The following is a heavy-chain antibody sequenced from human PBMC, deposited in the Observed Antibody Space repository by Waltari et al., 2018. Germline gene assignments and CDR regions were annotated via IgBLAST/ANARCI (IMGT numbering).Heavy chain of an antibody. J-gene: IGHJ4*02. CDR3: ARDARDWESITNSYFDS. CDR1: NGPFNGYY. Sequence: QVQLQQWGAGLLEPSETLSLTCAISNGPFNGYYWSWIRQPPGKGLEWIGEVGHSGNANYSPSLKSRATISFNTSQKQFSRTLTTVTAADTAEYYCARDARDWESITNSYFDSWGQGTLVAVSS. CDR2: VGHSGNA. V-gene: IGHV4-34*01. D-gene: IGHD2-21*01.